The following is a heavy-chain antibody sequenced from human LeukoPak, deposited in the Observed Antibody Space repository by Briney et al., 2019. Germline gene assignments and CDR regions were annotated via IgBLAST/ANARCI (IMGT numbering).Heavy chain of an antibody. Sequence: GGSLRLSCAASGLTFTNNGMHWARQAPGKGLEWVAVTSSDLNVKLYADSVKGRFTISRDNSRGTLYLQMNSLRPEDTAIYYCAREGYYGSGSPPSLYFDYWGQGTLVTVSS. V-gene: IGHV3-30*03. CDR2: TSSDLNVK. CDR3: AREGYYGSGSPPSLYFDY. D-gene: IGHD3-10*01. CDR1: GLTFTNNG. J-gene: IGHJ4*02.